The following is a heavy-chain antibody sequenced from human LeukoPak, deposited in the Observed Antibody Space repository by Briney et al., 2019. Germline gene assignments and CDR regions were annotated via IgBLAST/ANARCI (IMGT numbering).Heavy chain of an antibody. CDR2: IKQDGSEK. J-gene: IGHJ3*02. CDR1: GFAFSGYW. D-gene: IGHD3-9*01. V-gene: IGHV3-7*01. CDR3: ARDWAKLRYFDWFKTDAFDI. Sequence: GGSLRLSCAASGFAFSGYWMSWVRQAPGKGLEWVANIKQDGSEKYYVDSVKGRFTISRDNAKNSLYLQVNSLRAEDTAVYYCARDWAKLRYFDWFKTDAFDIWGQGTMVTVSS.